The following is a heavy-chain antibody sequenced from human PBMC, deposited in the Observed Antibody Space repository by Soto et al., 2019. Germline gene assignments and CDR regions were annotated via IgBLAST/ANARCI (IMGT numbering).Heavy chain of an antibody. J-gene: IGHJ1*01. D-gene: IGHD6-13*01. Sequence: LRLSCAASGVTISSYAMHWVRQAPGKGLEWVAVISYDGSNKYYADSVKGRFTISRDNSKNTLYLQMNSLRAEDTAVYYCARDSRGIALYFQHWGQGTLVTVSS. CDR3: ARDSRGIALYFQH. CDR2: ISYDGSNK. CDR1: GVTISSYA. V-gene: IGHV3-30-3*01.